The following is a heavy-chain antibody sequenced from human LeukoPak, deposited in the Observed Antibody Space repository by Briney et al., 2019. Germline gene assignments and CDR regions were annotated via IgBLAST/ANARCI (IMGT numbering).Heavy chain of an antibody. Sequence: GASVKVSCKASGGTFSSYAFSWVRQAPAQGLEWMGGIIPIFGTANYAQKFQGRVTITADESTSTAYMELSSLRSEDTAVYYCARDGPRSSSPSSPNDYWGQGTLVTVSS. V-gene: IGHV1-69*13. CDR3: ARDGPRSSSPSSPNDY. J-gene: IGHJ4*02. CDR2: IIPIFGTA. CDR1: GGTFSSYA. D-gene: IGHD6-13*01.